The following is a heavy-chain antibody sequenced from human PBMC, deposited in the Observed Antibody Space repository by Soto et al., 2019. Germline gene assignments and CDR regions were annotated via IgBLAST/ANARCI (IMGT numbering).Heavy chain of an antibody. CDR1: GDSVSSNSAA. CDR3: ARDSSGYADY. Sequence: SQTLSLTCAISGDSVSSNSAAWDWIRQSPSRGLEWLGRTYYRSQWHNDYIPSVQSRITIISDTSKNQFSLHLNSVTPEDTAVYYCARDSSGYADYWGQGTLVTVAS. V-gene: IGHV6-1*01. CDR2: TYYRSQWHN. D-gene: IGHD3-22*01. J-gene: IGHJ4*02.